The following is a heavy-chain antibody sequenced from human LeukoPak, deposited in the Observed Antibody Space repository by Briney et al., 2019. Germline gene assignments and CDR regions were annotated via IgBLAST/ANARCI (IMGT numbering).Heavy chain of an antibody. CDR3: ANLIVGATTYDY. V-gene: IGHV3-21*01. CDR2: ISSSSSYI. Sequence: GGSLRLSCAASGFTFSSYSMNWVRQAPGKGLEWVSSISSSSSYIYYADSVKGRFTISRDNAKNSLYLQMNSLRAEDTAVYYCANLIVGATTYDYWGQGTLVTVSS. J-gene: IGHJ4*02. D-gene: IGHD1-26*01. CDR1: GFTFSSYS.